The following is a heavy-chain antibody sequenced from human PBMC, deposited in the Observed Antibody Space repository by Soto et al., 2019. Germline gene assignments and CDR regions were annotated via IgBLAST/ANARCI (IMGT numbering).Heavy chain of an antibody. CDR3: ARDPYCSSTSCSDNWFDP. J-gene: IGHJ5*02. CDR2: ISAYNGNT. Sequence: QVQLVQSGAEVKKPGASVKVSCKASGYTFTSYGISWVRQAPGQGLEWMGWISAYNGNTNYAQKLQGRVTMTTDTSTSIAYMELRSLRSDDTAVYYCARDPYCSSTSCSDNWFDPWGQGTLVTVSS. D-gene: IGHD2-2*01. CDR1: GYTFTSYG. V-gene: IGHV1-18*01.